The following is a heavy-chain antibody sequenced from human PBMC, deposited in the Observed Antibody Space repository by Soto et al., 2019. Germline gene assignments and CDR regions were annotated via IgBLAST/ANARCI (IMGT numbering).Heavy chain of an antibody. CDR2: INHSGST. CDR3: ARGWGRIFDY. Sequence: QVQLQQWGAGLLKPSETLSLTCAVYGGSLSGYYWSWIRQPPGKGLGWIGEINHSGSTNYNPSLKXRVTISVDTSKTQFSLKLSSVSAADTAVYYCARGWGRIFDYWGQGTLVTVSS. J-gene: IGHJ4*02. D-gene: IGHD7-27*01. CDR1: GGSLSGYY. V-gene: IGHV4-34*01.